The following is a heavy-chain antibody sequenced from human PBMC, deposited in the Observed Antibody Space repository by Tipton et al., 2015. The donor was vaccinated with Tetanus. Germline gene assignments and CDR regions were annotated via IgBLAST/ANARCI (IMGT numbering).Heavy chain of an antibody. CDR2: IYQTGTT. Sequence: GASISSIYSWSWIRKPPRKDLEWIGYIYQTGTTYYNPSLKGRVTISMDRSNTQFSLRLDSLTAADTAVYYCARAAGFLGLTHDFWGRGTLVSVSS. J-gene: IGHJ4*02. CDR3: ARAAGFLGLTHDF. V-gene: IGHV4-30-4*01. D-gene: IGHD2/OR15-2a*01. CDR1: GASISSIYS.